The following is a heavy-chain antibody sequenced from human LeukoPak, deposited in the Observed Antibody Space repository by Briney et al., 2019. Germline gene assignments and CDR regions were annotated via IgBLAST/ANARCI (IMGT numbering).Heavy chain of an antibody. CDR3: AGILRGAFDI. CDR1: GVTVSSND. J-gene: IGHJ3*02. V-gene: IGHV3-53*01. CDR2: IYSGGTT. Sequence: GGSLRLSCAASGVTVSSNDMTWVRQAPGKGLESVSLIYSGGTTYYPDSVKGRFTISRDNSKNTLYLQMNSLRAEDTAVYYCAGILRGAFDIWGQGTMVTVSS.